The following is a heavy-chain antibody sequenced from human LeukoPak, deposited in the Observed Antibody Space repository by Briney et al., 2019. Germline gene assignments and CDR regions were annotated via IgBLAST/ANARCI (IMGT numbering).Heavy chain of an antibody. CDR2: ISGSGGST. CDR1: GFTFSSYA. Sequence: GGSLRLSCAASGFTFSSYAMSWVRQAPGKGLEWVSAISGSGGSTYYADFVKGRFTISRDNSKNTLYLQMNSLRAEDTAVYYCAKRRRGTIFGVARDYWGQGTLVTVSS. CDR3: AKRRRGTIFGVARDY. D-gene: IGHD3-3*01. J-gene: IGHJ4*02. V-gene: IGHV3-23*01.